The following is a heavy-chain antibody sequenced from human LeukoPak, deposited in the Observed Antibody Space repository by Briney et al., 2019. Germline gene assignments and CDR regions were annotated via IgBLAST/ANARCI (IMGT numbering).Heavy chain of an antibody. CDR1: GGTFSSYA. D-gene: IGHD2-2*03. Sequence: ASVKVSCKASGGTFSSYAISWVRQAPGQGLEWMGGIIPIFGTANYAQKFQGRVTITADESTSTAYMELSGLRSEDTAVYYCARGGCGYCSSTSCTTDYWGQGTLVTVSS. V-gene: IGHV1-69*13. J-gene: IGHJ4*02. CDR3: ARGGCGYCSSTSCTTDY. CDR2: IIPIFGTA.